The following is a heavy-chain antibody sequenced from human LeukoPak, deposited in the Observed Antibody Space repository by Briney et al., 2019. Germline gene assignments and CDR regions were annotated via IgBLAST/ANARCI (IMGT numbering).Heavy chain of an antibody. CDR1: GYTFTSYG. J-gene: IGHJ5*02. Sequence: GASAKVSCKASGYTFTSYGISWVRQAPGQGLEWMGWISAYNGNTNYAQKLQGRVTMTTDTSTSTAYMELRSLRSDDTAVYYCARSFTIFGVVDTDGFDPWGQGTLVTVSS. D-gene: IGHD3-3*01. CDR3: ARSFTIFGVVDTDGFDP. CDR2: ISAYNGNT. V-gene: IGHV1-18*01.